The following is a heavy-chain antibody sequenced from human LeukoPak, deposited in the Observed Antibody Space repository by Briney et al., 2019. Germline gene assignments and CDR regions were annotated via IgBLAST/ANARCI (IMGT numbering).Heavy chain of an antibody. CDR1: GFTFSSYS. Sequence: PGGSLRLSCAASGFTFSSYSMNWVRQAPGRGLEWVSYISSGSRTIFYGDSVKGRFTISRDNAKNSPYLLMNSLRADDTAVYYCARESITGDRDFDYWGQGTLITVSS. V-gene: IGHV3-48*01. D-gene: IGHD7-27*01. CDR2: ISSGSRTI. J-gene: IGHJ4*02. CDR3: ARESITGDRDFDY.